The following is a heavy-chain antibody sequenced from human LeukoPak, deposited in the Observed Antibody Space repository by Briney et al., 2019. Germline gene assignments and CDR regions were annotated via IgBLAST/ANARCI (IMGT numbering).Heavy chain of an antibody. Sequence: ASAKVSCKASGYTFTGYYMHWVRQAPGQGLEWMGWINPNSGDTNYAQKFQGRVTMTRDTSISTAYMELSRLRSDDTAVYYCARGPVAEPFDYWGQGTLVTVSS. CDR1: GYTFTGYY. CDR3: ARGPVAEPFDY. J-gene: IGHJ4*02. CDR2: INPNSGDT. D-gene: IGHD6-19*01. V-gene: IGHV1-2*02.